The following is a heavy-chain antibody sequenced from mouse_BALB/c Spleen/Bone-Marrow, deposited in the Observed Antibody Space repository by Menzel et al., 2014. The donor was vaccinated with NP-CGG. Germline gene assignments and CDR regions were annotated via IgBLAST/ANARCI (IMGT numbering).Heavy chain of an antibody. CDR2: IDPANGKT. CDR3: ARGHGYYVGYYFDN. D-gene: IGHD2-3*01. CDR1: GFNIKDTY. V-gene: IGHV14-3*02. J-gene: IGHJ2*01. Sequence: EVQLQQSGAEPVKPGASVKLSCTASGFNIKDTYMHWVKQRPEQGLEWIGRIDPANGKTKYDPKFQGEATITADTSSNTAYLQLSSLISEDTAVYYCARGHGYYVGYYFDNWGQGTTLTVSS.